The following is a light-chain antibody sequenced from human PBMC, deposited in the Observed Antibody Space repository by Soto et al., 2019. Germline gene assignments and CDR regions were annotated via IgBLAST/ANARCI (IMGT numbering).Light chain of an antibody. CDR1: SSDVGGYNS. CDR2: DVT. V-gene: IGLV2-14*01. Sequence: QSVLTQPASVSGSPGQSITISCTGTSSDVGGYNSVSWYQQHPGKAPKLILYDVTDQPSGVSYRFSGSKSGNTASLTISGLQAADEADYFCSSFTSSMTNVFGSGTKLTVL. J-gene: IGLJ1*01. CDR3: SSFTSSMTNV.